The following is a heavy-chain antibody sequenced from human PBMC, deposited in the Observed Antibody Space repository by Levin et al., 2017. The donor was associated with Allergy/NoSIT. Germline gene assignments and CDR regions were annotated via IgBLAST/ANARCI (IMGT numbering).Heavy chain of an antibody. D-gene: IGHD3-22*01. CDR2: IYYSGST. V-gene: IGHV4-30-4*01. Sequence: SETLSLTCTVSGGSISSGDYYWSWIRQPPGKGLEWIGYIYYSGSTYYNPSLKSRVTISVDTSKNQFSLKLSSVTAADTAVYYCAASTYYYDSSGYLSGELVPWGQGTLVTVSS. CDR1: GGSISSGDYY. CDR3: AASTYYYDSSGYLSGELVP. J-gene: IGHJ5*02.